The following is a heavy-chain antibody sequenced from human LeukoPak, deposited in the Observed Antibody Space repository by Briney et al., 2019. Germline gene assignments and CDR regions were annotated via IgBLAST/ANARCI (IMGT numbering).Heavy chain of an antibody. CDR2: IKTDGSST. V-gene: IGHV3-74*01. J-gene: IGHJ4*02. Sequence: GGSLRLSCAASGFTFSGYWKNWVRQVPGKGLVWLSRIKTDGSSTDYADSVKGRFTISRDNAKNTLYLQMNSLRGEDTAVYYCVRELSRDSSRWGQGTLVTVSS. D-gene: IGHD3-22*01. CDR3: VRELSRDSSR. CDR1: GFTFSGYW.